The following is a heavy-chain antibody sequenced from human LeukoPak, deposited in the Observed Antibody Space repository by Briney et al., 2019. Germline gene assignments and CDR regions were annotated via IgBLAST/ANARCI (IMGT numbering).Heavy chain of an antibody. CDR1: GFTFSSYG. V-gene: IGHV3-30*03. CDR2: ISYDGSNK. Sequence: EGSLRLSCAASGFTFSSYGMHWVRQAPGKGLEWVAVISYDGSNKYYADSVKGRFTISRDNSKNTLYLQMNSLRAEDTAVYFCARGGHCSTTSCSNYDGMDVWGQGTTLTVSS. D-gene: IGHD2-2*01. J-gene: IGHJ6*02. CDR3: ARGGHCSTTSCSNYDGMDV.